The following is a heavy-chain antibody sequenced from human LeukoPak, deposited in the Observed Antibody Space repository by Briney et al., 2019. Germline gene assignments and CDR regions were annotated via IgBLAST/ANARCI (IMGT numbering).Heavy chain of an antibody. D-gene: IGHD2-2*01. V-gene: IGHV1-2*02. CDR2: INPNSGGT. CDR1: GYTFTGYY. Sequence: ASVKVSCKASGYTFTGYYVHWVRQAPGQGLEWMGWINPNSGGTNYAQKFQGRVTMTRDTSISTAYMELSRLRSDDTAVYYCARGPPNCSSTSCHQYYYYYMDVWGKGTTVTISS. CDR3: ARGPPNCSSTSCHQYYYYYMDV. J-gene: IGHJ6*03.